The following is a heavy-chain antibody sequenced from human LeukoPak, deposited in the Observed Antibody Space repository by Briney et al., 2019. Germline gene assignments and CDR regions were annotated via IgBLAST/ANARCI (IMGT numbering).Heavy chain of an antibody. D-gene: IGHD6-6*01. CDR1: GYTFTGDF. V-gene: IGHV1-2*02. CDR2: INPNSGGT. Sequence: ASVRVSCKASGYTFTGDFIHWVRQAPGQGLEWMGWINPNSGGTNYAQKFQGRVTMTRDTSVSTAYMELSRLRSDDTAVYYCARDVGIAARPGGYYFDYWGQGTLVTVSS. CDR3: ARDVGIAARPGGYYFDY. J-gene: IGHJ4*02.